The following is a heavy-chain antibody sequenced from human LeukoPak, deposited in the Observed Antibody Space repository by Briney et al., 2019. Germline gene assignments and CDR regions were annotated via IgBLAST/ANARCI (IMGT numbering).Heavy chain of an antibody. CDR1: GGTFSSYA. Sequence: SVKVSCKASGGTFSSYAISWVRQAPGQGLEWMGGIIPIFGTANYAQKFQGRVTITADKSTSTAYMELSSLRSDDTAVYYCASFYYDSSGGFDYWGQGTLVTVSS. V-gene: IGHV1-69*06. CDR3: ASFYYDSSGGFDY. CDR2: IIPIFGTA. J-gene: IGHJ4*02. D-gene: IGHD3-22*01.